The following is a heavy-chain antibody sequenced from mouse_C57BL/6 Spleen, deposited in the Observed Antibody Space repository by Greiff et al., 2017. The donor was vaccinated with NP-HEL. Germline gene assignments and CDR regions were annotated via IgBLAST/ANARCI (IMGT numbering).Heavy chain of an antibody. Sequence: QVQLQQSGAELVKPGASVKISCKASGYTFTDYYINWVKQRPGQGLEWIGKIGPGSGSTYYNEKFKGKATLTADKSSSTAYMQLSSLTSEDSAVYFCGSNYDEGHYYAMDYWGQGTSVTVSS. J-gene: IGHJ4*01. V-gene: IGHV1-77*01. D-gene: IGHD2-4*01. CDR3: GSNYDEGHYYAMDY. CDR1: GYTFTDYY. CDR2: IGPGSGST.